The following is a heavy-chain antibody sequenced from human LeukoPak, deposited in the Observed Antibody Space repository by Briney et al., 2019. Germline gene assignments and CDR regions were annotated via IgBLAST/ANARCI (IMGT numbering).Heavy chain of an antibody. Sequence: GASAKVSCKASGYTFTGYYMHWVRQAPGQGLEWMGWINPNSGGTNYAQKFQGRVTMTRDTSISTAYMELSRLRSDDTAVYYCARDLPGIAVAGLDGSGNYWGQGTLVTVSS. CDR2: INPNSGGT. J-gene: IGHJ4*02. CDR3: ARDLPGIAVAGLDGSGNY. D-gene: IGHD6-19*01. V-gene: IGHV1-2*02. CDR1: GYTFTGYY.